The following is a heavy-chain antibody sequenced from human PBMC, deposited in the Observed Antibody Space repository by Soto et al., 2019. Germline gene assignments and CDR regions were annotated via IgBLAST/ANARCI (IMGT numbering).Heavy chain of an antibody. CDR2: INHSGST. D-gene: IGHD2-8*01. Sequence: QVQLQQWGAGLLKPSETLSLTCAVYGGSFSGYYWSWIRQPPGKGLEWIGEINHSGSTNYNPSLKSRVTISVDTSKNQFSLKLSSVTAAGTAVYYCASQWRGNWFDPWGQGTLVTVSS. V-gene: IGHV4-34*01. CDR1: GGSFSGYY. CDR3: ASQWRGNWFDP. J-gene: IGHJ5*02.